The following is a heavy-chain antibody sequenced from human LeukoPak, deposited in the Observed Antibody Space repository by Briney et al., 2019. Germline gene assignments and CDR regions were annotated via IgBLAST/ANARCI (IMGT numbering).Heavy chain of an antibody. J-gene: IGHJ4*02. CDR3: ARSPHILVVPTAFSS. D-gene: IGHD2-2*01. CDR2: ISAYNGDT. Sequence: ASVKVSYKASGGTFSSYGISWVRQAPGQGLEWMGWISAYNGDTNYAHKFQGRVTMTTDTSTTTAYMELRSLRSDDTAVYYCARSPHILVVPTAFSSWGQGTLVTVSS. CDR1: GGTFSSYG. V-gene: IGHV1-18*01.